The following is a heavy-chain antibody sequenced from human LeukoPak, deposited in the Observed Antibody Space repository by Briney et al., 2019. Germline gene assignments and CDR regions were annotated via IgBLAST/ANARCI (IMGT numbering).Heavy chain of an antibody. CDR2: IFPSGGEI. CDR3: ATYRQVLLPFES. CDR1: GFTLNTYE. Sequence: GGSLRLSCAASGFTLNTYEVNWVRQPPGKGLEWVSSIFPSGGEIHYADSVRGRFTISRDNSKSTLSLQMNSLRAEDTAIYYCATYRQVLLPFESWGQGTLVTVSS. J-gene: IGHJ4*02. V-gene: IGHV3-23*01. D-gene: IGHD2-8*02.